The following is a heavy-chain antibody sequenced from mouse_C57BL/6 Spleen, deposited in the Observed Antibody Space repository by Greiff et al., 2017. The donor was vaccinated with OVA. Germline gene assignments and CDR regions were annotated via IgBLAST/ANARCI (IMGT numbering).Heavy chain of an antibody. J-gene: IGHJ4*01. Sequence: VQLQQPGTELVKPGASVKLSCKASGYTFTSYWMHWVKQRPGQGLEWIGNINPSNGGTNYNEKFKSKATLTVAKSSSTAYMQLSSLTSEVSAVDYCARSAQSTDYAMDYWGQGTSVTVSS. D-gene: IGHD3-2*02. V-gene: IGHV1-53*01. CDR2: INPSNGGT. CDR3: ARSAQSTDYAMDY. CDR1: GYTFTSYW.